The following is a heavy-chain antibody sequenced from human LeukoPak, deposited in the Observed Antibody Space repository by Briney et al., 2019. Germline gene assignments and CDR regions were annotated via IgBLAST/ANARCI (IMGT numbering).Heavy chain of an antibody. CDR1: GFTFSSYS. J-gene: IGHJ5*02. D-gene: IGHD3-10*01. CDR3: EKDDNHYGSLENDH. CDR2: ISSSSSYI. Sequence: GGSLRLSCAASGFTFSSYSMNWVRQAPGKGLEWVSSISSSSSYINYADSVKGRVTISRDSSKITVSLQMNSLIPEDTALYHCEKDDNHYGSLENDHWGQGNLVTVSS. V-gene: IGHV3-21*01.